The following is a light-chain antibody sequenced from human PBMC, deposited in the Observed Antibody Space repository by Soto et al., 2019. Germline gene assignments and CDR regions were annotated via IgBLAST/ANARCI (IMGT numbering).Light chain of an antibody. CDR1: QTVSSN. CDR3: QQYGSSGT. V-gene: IGKV3-15*01. CDR2: GAS. Sequence: EILMTQSPATLSVSPGERVTLSCRASQTVSSNLAWYQQKPGQAPRLLFYGASTRATGIPARFSGSGSGTEFTLTITSLEPEDFAVYYCQQYGSSGTFGQGTKVDIK. J-gene: IGKJ1*01.